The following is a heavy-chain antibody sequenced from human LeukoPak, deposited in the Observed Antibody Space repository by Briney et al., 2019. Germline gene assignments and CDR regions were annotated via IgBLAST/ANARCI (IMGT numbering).Heavy chain of an antibody. D-gene: IGHD2-15*01. J-gene: IGHJ4*02. Sequence: GASVKVSCKASGYIFTDYGISWVRQAPGRGFEWMGWISGYNGNTNYAQSLQGRVTMTTDTSTSTTYMELRSLRSDDTAVYYCAKDIHPGLGSGASCCFDYWGQGTLVTVSS. CDR2: ISGYNGNT. CDR1: GYIFTDYG. V-gene: IGHV1-18*01. CDR3: AKDIHPGLGSGASCCFDY.